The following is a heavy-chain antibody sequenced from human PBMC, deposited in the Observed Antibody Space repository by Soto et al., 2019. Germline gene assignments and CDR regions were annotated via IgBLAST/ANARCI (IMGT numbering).Heavy chain of an antibody. Sequence: ASVKVSCKASGYTFTSYDINWVRRATGQGLEWMGWMNPNSGNTGYAQKFQGRVTMTRNTSISTAYMELSSLRSEDTAVYYCARLYCSGGSCHNYYYYYMDVWGKGTTVTVSS. CDR3: ARLYCSGGSCHNYYYYYMDV. CDR2: MNPNSGNT. V-gene: IGHV1-8*01. D-gene: IGHD2-15*01. CDR1: GYTFTSYD. J-gene: IGHJ6*03.